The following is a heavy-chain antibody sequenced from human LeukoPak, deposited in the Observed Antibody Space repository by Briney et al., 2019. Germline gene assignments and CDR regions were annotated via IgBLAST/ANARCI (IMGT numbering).Heavy chain of an antibody. CDR1: GFTFSSYS. J-gene: IGHJ4*02. Sequence: GGSLRLSCAASGFTFSSYSMNWVRQAPGKGLEWVSSISSSSSYIYYADSVKGRFTISRDNAKNSLYLQMNSLRAEDTAVYYCAGVATRNGAPDYWGQGTLVTVSS. CDR3: AGVATRNGAPDY. V-gene: IGHV3-21*01. CDR2: ISSSSSYI. D-gene: IGHD1-26*01.